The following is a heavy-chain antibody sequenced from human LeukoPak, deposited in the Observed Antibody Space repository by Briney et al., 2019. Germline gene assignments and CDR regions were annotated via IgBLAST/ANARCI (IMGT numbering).Heavy chain of an antibody. CDR3: ARGDDYKSTLFDY. Sequence: SETLSLTCTVSGGSISSGHYYWNWICQPPGKGPEWIGSVYYSGSTYYNPSLKSRVTISVDTSKKQFSLKLTSATAADTAVYYCARGDDYKSTLFDYWGQGTLVTVSS. CDR1: GGSISSGHYY. D-gene: IGHD5-12*01. V-gene: IGHV4-39*07. CDR2: VYYSGST. J-gene: IGHJ4*02.